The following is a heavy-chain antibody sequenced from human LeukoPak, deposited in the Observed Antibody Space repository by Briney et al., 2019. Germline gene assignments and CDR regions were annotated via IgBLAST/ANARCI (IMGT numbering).Heavy chain of an antibody. J-gene: IGHJ4*02. Sequence: SETLSLTCAVSGYSISSGYYWGWIRQPPGKGLEWIGSIYHSGSTYYNPSLKSRVTISVDTSKNQFSLKLSSVTAADTAVYYCARHKLAAHTPEDYWGQGTLVTVSS. CDR3: ARHKLAAHTPEDY. V-gene: IGHV4-38-2*01. CDR2: IYHSGST. D-gene: IGHD6-6*01. CDR1: GYSISSGYY.